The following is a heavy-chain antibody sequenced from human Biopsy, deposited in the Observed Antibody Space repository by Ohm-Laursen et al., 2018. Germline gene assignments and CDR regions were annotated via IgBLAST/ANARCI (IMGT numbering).Heavy chain of an antibody. V-gene: IGHV3-9*01. CDR1: GFKFHDYA. CDR3: AKDSFVMEWRGMDV. J-gene: IGHJ6*02. Sequence: SLRLSCAAPGFKFHDYAMHWVRQVPGKGLEWVAGISWNGPLKLYADSVKGRFAISRDNTKKILFLQMNSLRLEDTALYYCAKDSFVMEWRGMDVWGQGTTVTVSS. D-gene: IGHD3-3*01. CDR2: ISWNGPLK.